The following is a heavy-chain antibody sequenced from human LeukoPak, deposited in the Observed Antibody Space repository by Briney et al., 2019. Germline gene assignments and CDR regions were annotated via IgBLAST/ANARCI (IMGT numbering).Heavy chain of an antibody. D-gene: IGHD3-22*01. J-gene: IGHJ1*01. CDR1: GFTFDSYG. CDR3: AKDPTYYYYDSSGYSGSYSQH. V-gene: IGHV3-30*02. CDR2: LRYDGSNK. Sequence: PGGSLRLSCAASGFTFDSYGMHWVRQAPGKGLEWVAFLRYDGSNKYYADSVKGRFTISRDNSKNTLYLHMNSLRAEDTAVYYCAKDPTYYYYDSSGYSGSYSQHWGQGTLVTVSS.